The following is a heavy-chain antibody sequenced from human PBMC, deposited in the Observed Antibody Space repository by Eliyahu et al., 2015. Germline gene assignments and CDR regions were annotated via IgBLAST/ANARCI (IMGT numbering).Heavy chain of an antibody. J-gene: IGHJ3*02. Sequence: EVQLVESGGGLVQPGGSLRLSCAASGFTFVIXCXNWVGPAPGKGVEWVAIIKQDGSEKYYVDSVKGRFTISRDNAKKSLYLQMNSLRAEDTAVYYCARDGGRQWLPRDHDAFDIWGQGTMVTVSS. CDR2: IKQDGSEK. CDR1: GFTFVIXC. D-gene: IGHD6-19*01. V-gene: IGHV3-7*01. CDR3: ARDGGRQWLPRDHDAFDI.